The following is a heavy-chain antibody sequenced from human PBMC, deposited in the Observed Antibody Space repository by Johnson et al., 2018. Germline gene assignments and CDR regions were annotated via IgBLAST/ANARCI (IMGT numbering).Heavy chain of an antibody. J-gene: IGHJ1*01. CDR2: IIPIFGTA. D-gene: IGHD1-26*01. V-gene: IGHV1-69*01. Sequence: QVQLVQSGAEVKKPGASXKVSCKASGGTFSSYAISWVRQAPGQGLAWLGGIIPIFGTANYAQQFQGRVTITADESTSPAYMELSSLRAEDTAVYYCARDRGVGAPEYFQHWGQGTLVTVSS. CDR3: ARDRGVGAPEYFQH. CDR1: GGTFSSYA.